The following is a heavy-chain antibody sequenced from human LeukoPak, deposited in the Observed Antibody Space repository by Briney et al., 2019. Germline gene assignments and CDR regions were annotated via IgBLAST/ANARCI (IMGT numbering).Heavy chain of an antibody. V-gene: IGHV3-21*01. J-gene: IGHJ4*02. CDR3: ARVWGSSAPDY. D-gene: IGHD6-6*01. Sequence: PGGSLRLSCAASGFTFSSYTMNWVRQAPGKGMEWVSSISSSSSYIYYADTVKGRFTISRDNAKNSLYLQMNSLRAEDTAVDYCARVWGSSAPDYWGQGTLVTVSS. CDR2: ISSSSSYI. CDR1: GFTFSSYT.